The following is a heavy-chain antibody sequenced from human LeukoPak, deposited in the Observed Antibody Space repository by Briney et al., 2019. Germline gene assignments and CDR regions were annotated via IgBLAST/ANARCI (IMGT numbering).Heavy chain of an antibody. CDR1: GFTFSDYY. CDR2: ISPSTSHT. J-gene: IGHJ4*02. D-gene: IGHD3-10*01. CDR3: ARGRGRGGYYQK. Sequence: PGGSLRLSCAASGFTFSDYYMSWIRQAPGKGLEWISYISPSTSHTNYADSVKGRFTISRDNAHTSLYLQMNNLRAEDTAVYYCARGRGRGGYYQKRGQGTLVTVSS. V-gene: IGHV3-11*05.